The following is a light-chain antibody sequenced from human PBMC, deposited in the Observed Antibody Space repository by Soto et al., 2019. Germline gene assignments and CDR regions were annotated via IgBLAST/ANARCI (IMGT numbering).Light chain of an antibody. CDR2: EVF. J-gene: IGLJ2*01. Sequence: QSALTQPASVSGSPGQSITISCTGTSSDVGGYNYVSWYQQHPGQVPKPMIYEVFRRPSGISDRFSGSKSGNTASLTISGLQAEDEADYYCCSYTTTSTFVFGGGTKVTVL. CDR3: CSYTTTSTFV. V-gene: IGLV2-14*03. CDR1: SSDVGGYNY.